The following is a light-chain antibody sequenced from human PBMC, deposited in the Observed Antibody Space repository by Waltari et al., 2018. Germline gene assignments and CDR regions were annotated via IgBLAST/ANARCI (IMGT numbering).Light chain of an antibody. J-gene: IGLJ2*01. CDR2: DDN. CDR3: QVWDSGSGRPQVI. V-gene: IGLV3-21*02. Sequence: SYVLTQPPSVSVAPGQTAIITCGGDNIGSKSVPWYKQRAGQAPVLVVHDDNDRPSGIPERLSGSNSGNTATLTISRVEAGDEADFYCQVWDSGSGRPQVIFGGGTRLTVL. CDR1: NIGSKS.